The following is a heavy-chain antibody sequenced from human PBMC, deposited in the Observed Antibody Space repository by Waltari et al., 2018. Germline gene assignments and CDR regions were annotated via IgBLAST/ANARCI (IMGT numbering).Heavy chain of an antibody. J-gene: IGHJ4*02. CDR2: ISGSSGST. V-gene: IGHV3-23*01. CDR1: GFTFSSYA. D-gene: IGHD6-6*01. Sequence: EVQLLESGGGLVQPGGSLRLSCAASGFTFSSYAMSWVRQAPGKGLEWVSAISGSSGSTYYADSGKGRFTIARDNSKNTLYLQMNSLRAEDTAVYYCAKLPVVAARPNYFDYWGQGTLVTVSS. CDR3: AKLPVVAARPNYFDY.